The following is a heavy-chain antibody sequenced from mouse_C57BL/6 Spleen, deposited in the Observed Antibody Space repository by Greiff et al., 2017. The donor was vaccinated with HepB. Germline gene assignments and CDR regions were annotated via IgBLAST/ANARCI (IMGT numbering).Heavy chain of an antibody. CDR3: ARKFTTVGHWYFDV. J-gene: IGHJ1*03. V-gene: IGHV14-3*01. D-gene: IGHD1-1*01. Sequence: EVKLMESVAELVRPGASVKLSCTASGFNIKNTYMHWVKQRPEQGLEWIGRIDPANGNTKYAPKFQGKATITADTSSNTAYLQLSSLTSEDTAIYYCARKFTTVGHWYFDVWGTGTTVTVSS. CDR1: GFNIKNTY. CDR2: IDPANGNT.